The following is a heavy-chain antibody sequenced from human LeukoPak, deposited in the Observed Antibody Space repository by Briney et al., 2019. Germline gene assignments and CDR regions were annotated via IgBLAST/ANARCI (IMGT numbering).Heavy chain of an antibody. J-gene: IGHJ4*02. CDR2: VSHDESQK. Sequence: GGSLRLSCAASGFTFNTYAMHWVRQAPGKGLEWVAVVSHDESQKYYADSVKGRFTISRDNSKNTLYLQMSSLRAEDTAVYYCARDRGVAAHLDYWGQGTLVTVSS. CDR1: GFTFNTYA. CDR3: ARDRGVAAHLDY. V-gene: IGHV3-30*03. D-gene: IGHD5-12*01.